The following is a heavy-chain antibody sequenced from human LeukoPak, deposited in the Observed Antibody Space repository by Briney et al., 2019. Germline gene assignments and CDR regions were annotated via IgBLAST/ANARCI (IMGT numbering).Heavy chain of an antibody. CDR3: ARVPGITRYFDS. V-gene: IGHV3-7*01. D-gene: IGHD1-20*01. CDR2: IKQDGREK. Sequence: PGGSLRLSCAASGFTFTCCWMRWVRQTPGKGLEWVASIKQDGREKFYADSVKGRFTISRDNAQNSLYLQVNSLRAEDTAVYYCARVPGITRYFDSWGQGILVTVSS. CDR1: GFTFTCCW. J-gene: IGHJ4*02.